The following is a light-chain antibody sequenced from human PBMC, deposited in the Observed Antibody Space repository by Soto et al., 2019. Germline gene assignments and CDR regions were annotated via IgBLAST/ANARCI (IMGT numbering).Light chain of an antibody. CDR3: QQRSNWPPYT. J-gene: IGKJ2*01. CDR2: WAS. CDR1: QSVLYSSNNKNY. V-gene: IGKV4-1*01. Sequence: DIVMTQSPDSLAVSLGERATINCKSSQSVLYSSNNKNYLAWYQKKAGQPPKLLIYWASTRESGVPDRFSGSGSGTDFTLTISSLQAEDVAVYYCQQRSNWPPYTFGQGTKLEIK.